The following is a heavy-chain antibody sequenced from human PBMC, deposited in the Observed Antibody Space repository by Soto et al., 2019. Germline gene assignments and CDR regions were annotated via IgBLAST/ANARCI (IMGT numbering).Heavy chain of an antibody. Sequence: LSLTCTVSGGSISRGGYYWSWIRQHPGKGLEWIGYIYYSGSTYYNPSLKSRVTISVDTSKNQFSLKLSSVTAADTAVYYCAREVRDCSGGSCPHYYYGMDVWGQGTTVTVSS. CDR1: GGSISRGGYY. CDR2: IYYSGST. V-gene: IGHV4-31*03. D-gene: IGHD2-15*01. CDR3: AREVRDCSGGSCPHYYYGMDV. J-gene: IGHJ6*02.